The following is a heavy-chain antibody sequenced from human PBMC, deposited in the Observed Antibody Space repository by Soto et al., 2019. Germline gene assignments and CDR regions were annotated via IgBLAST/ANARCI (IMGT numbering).Heavy chain of an antibody. CDR3: TRAQWLLASGYYYYYYGMDV. CDR2: IKSKTDGGTT. J-gene: IGHJ6*02. D-gene: IGHD6-19*01. Sequence: GGSLRLSCAASGFTFSNAWMNWVRQAPGKGLEWVGRIKSKTDGGTTDYAAPVKGRFTISRDDSKNTLYLQMNSLKTDDTAVYYCTRAQWLLASGYYYYYYGMDVWGQGTTVTVSS. V-gene: IGHV3-15*07. CDR1: GFTFSNAW.